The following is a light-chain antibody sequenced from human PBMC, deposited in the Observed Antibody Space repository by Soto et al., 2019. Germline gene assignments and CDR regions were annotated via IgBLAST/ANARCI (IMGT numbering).Light chain of an antibody. V-gene: IGKV3-11*01. CDR2: DAS. Sequence: VLTEARAILTLSTGARATLLCRASQSVRSYLAWYKQKPGQAPSLLIYDASNRATGIPDRFSGSGSGTDFTLTIRSLEPEEFAVDYCQQRSNWPTFGLGTRLELK. J-gene: IGKJ5*01. CDR3: QQRSNWPT. CDR1: QSVRSY.